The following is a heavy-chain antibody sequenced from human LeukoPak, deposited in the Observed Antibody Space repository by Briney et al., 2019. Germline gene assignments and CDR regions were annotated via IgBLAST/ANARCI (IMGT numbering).Heavy chain of an antibody. J-gene: IGHJ6*02. V-gene: IGHV3-33*01. CDR2: IWFDKNQ. Sequence: GSLRLSCAASGFILNDYGMHWVRQAPGKGLEWVADIWFDKNQHFADSVKGRFAISRDNPKNTVYLQINSLRAEDTAVYYCARDRHCVNGVCHSPPGMDVWGQGTTVTVSS. D-gene: IGHD2-8*01. CDR1: GFILNDYG. CDR3: ARDRHCVNGVCHSPPGMDV.